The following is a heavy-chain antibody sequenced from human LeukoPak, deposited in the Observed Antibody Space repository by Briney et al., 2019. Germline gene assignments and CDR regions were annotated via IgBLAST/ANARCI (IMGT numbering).Heavy chain of an antibody. Sequence: GGSLRLSCAASGFTFSSYGIHWVRQAPGKGLEWVAFIRYDGSNKYYADSVKGRFTISRDHSKNTLYLQMNSLRAEDTAVYYCAREHEDIVVVPAARVYYFDYWGQGTLVTVSS. CDR2: IRYDGSNK. V-gene: IGHV3-30*02. CDR3: AREHEDIVVVPAARVYYFDY. J-gene: IGHJ4*02. D-gene: IGHD2-2*01. CDR1: GFTFSSYG.